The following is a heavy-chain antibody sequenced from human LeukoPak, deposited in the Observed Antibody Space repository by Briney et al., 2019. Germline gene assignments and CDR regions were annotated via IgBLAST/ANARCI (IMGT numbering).Heavy chain of an antibody. D-gene: IGHD6-19*01. CDR3: ARRRMAVAGPDY. Sequence: SETLSLTCAVYGGSFSGYYWSWIRQPPGKGLEWIGEINHSGSTNYNPSLKSRVTISVDTSKNQFSPKLSSVTAADTAVYYCARRRMAVAGPDYWGQGTLVTVSS. CDR1: GGSFSGYY. V-gene: IGHV4-34*01. J-gene: IGHJ4*02. CDR2: INHSGST.